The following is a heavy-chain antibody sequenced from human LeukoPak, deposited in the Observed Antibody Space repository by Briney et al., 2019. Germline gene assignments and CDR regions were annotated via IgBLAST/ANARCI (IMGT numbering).Heavy chain of an antibody. CDR3: ARHARLFWYMDV. CDR2: INPNSGGT. CDR1: GYIFTDYY. Sequence: ASVKVSCKAPGYIFTDYYMHWVRQAPGQGLEWVGWINPNSGGTNSAQKFQGRVTMTGDASTSTAYMELRSLRSDDTAVYYCARHARLFWYMDVWGKGTTVTVSS. J-gene: IGHJ6*03. V-gene: IGHV1-2*02. D-gene: IGHD3-3*01.